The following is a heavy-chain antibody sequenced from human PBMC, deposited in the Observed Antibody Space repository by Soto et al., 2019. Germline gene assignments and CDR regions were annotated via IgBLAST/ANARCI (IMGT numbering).Heavy chain of an antibody. V-gene: IGHV4-39*01. D-gene: IGHD3-3*01. Sequence: SETLSLTCTVSGGSISSGGYYWAWIRQPPGKGLEWIGSIFYSGSAYYNPSLKSRVTMSVDTSQNQFSLKLSSVTAADTAVYYCAGRTSLTSVEIFSGGLSGYNWVDPWGRGTLVTVSS. J-gene: IGHJ5*01. CDR1: GGSISSGGYY. CDR3: AGRTSLTSVEIFSGGLSGYNWVDP. CDR2: IFYSGSA.